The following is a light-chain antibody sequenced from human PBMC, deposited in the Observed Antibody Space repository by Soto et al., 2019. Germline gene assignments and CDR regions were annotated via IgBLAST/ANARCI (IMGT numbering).Light chain of an antibody. V-gene: IGKV1-27*01. CDR3: QRYYSAPET. Sequence: DIQMTQSPSSLSASVGDRVTITCRASQGISSYLAWYQQKPGKVPKVLIYAASTLHSGVPSRFSGSGSGTECTLTISNVQPEDVATYYCQRYYSAPETFGQGTKVEIK. CDR2: AAS. J-gene: IGKJ1*01. CDR1: QGISSY.